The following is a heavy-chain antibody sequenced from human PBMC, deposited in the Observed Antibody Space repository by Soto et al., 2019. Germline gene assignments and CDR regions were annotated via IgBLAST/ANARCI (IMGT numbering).Heavy chain of an antibody. V-gene: IGHV3-23*01. CDR3: AKGATSSWYGGQFDC. J-gene: IGHJ4*02. Sequence: EVQLLESGGGLVQPGGSLRLSCAASGFTFNTYAMNWVRQAPGKGLEWVSAISGSGGSTYYADSVKGRFTISRDNSKNTLYLQMNSLRAEDTAGYYCAKGATSSWYGGQFDCWGQGTQVTGSS. CDR1: GFTFNTYA. D-gene: IGHD6-13*01. CDR2: ISGSGGST.